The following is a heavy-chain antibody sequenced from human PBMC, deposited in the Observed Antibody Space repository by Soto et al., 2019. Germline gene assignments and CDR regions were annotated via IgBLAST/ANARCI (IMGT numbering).Heavy chain of an antibody. CDR1: GYSFTDYY. CDR2: INTKTAGT. J-gene: IGHJ5*02. V-gene: IGHV1-2*02. Sequence: ASVKVSCKASGYSFTDYYIHWVRQAPGQGPDWMGWINTKTAGTDYAETFQGRVTMTRDTSINTAYMILGTLTSDDTGVYYCARVGPTGWFDPWGQGTLVTVSS. CDR3: ARVGPTGWFDP.